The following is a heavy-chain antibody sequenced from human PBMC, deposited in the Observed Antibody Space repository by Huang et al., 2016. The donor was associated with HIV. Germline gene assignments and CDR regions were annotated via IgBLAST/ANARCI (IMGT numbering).Heavy chain of an antibody. CDR3: ARDTTTVAGLDF. Sequence: QVQLVESGGGVVQPGRSLRLSCAVSGFTFRDHPMHWVRQAPGKGLDWVAVISFDGRNKCYADFVRGRFTISRDNSKNILYLQLNSLTPADTSIYYCARDTTTVAGLDFWGQGALVTVSS. V-gene: IGHV3-30*14. CDR1: GFTFRDHP. J-gene: IGHJ4*02. CDR2: ISFDGRNK. D-gene: IGHD6-19*01.